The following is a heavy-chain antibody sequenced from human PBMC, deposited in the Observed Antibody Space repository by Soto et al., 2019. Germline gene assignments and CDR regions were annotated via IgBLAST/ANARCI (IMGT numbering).Heavy chain of an antibody. CDR2: ISGSGGST. V-gene: IGHV3-23*01. CDR3: AKDQRSSWYEIDY. J-gene: IGHJ4*02. CDR1: GFTFSNYA. D-gene: IGHD6-13*01. Sequence: EVQLLESGGGLVQPGGSLRLSCAASGFTFSNYAVTWVRQAPGKGLGWGSTISGSGGSTYYADSVKGRFTISRDNSKNTLYLQMNSLSDEDTAVYYCAKDQRSSWYEIDYWGQGTLVTVSS.